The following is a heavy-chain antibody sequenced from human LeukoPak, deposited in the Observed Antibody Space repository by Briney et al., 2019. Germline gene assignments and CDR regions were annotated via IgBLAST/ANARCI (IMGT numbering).Heavy chain of an antibody. CDR3: ARTIGTTISSGFDY. CDR2: IIPIFGTA. Sequence: VASVKVSCKASGGTFSSYAISWVRQAPGQGLEWMGGIIPIFGTANYAQKFQGRVTITADESTSTAYMELSSLRSEDTAVYYCARTIGTTISSGFDYWGQGTLVTVSS. V-gene: IGHV1-69*01. CDR1: GGTFSSYA. J-gene: IGHJ4*02. D-gene: IGHD1-1*01.